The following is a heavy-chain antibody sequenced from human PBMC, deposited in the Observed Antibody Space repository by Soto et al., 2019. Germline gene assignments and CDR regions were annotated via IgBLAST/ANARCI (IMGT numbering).Heavy chain of an antibody. V-gene: IGHV1-18*01. CDR1: GYTFTSYG. Sequence: ASVKVSCKASGYTFTSYGVSLVRQAPGQGLEWMGWISAYNGNTKYAQKFQGRVTMTRDTSTSTVYMELSSLRSEDTAVYYCAREGSGALDYWGQGTLVTVSS. CDR3: AREGSGALDY. D-gene: IGHD3-10*01. J-gene: IGHJ4*02. CDR2: ISAYNGNT.